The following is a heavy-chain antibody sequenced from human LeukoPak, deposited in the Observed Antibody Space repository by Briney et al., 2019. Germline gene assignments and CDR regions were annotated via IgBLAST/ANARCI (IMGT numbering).Heavy chain of an antibody. Sequence: ASVKVSCKASGYTFISYYVHCVRQAPGQGLEWMGIINPTSGDTDYAQNFQRRVTMTRDMSTSTVYMELSSLRSEDTAVYYCARYGFSSVWQGGWHAFDIWGLGTMVTVSS. D-gene: IGHD6-25*01. CDR1: GYTFISYY. J-gene: IGHJ3*02. CDR3: ARYGFSSVWQGGWHAFDI. V-gene: IGHV1-46*01. CDR2: INPTSGDT.